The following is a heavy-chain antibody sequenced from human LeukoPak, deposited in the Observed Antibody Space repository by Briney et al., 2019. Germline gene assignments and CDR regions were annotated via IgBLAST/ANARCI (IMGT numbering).Heavy chain of an antibody. CDR1: GGSFSGYH. CDR2: VSQSGGA. D-gene: IGHD4-23*01. J-gene: IGHJ3*02. Sequence: SETLSLTCAVSGGSFSGYHCSWIRQTLGEGLEWIGEVSQSGGASYNPSLKSRVTISVETSKNHFSLKLTSATAADTAMYYCAGSYGGSAVGPFDIWGQGTMVTVSS. V-gene: IGHV4-34*01. CDR3: AGSYGGSAVGPFDI.